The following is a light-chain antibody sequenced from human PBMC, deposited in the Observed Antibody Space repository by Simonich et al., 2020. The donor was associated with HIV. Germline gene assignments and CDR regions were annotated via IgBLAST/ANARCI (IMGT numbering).Light chain of an antibody. J-gene: IGLJ3*02. CDR2: RDN. Sequence: QSVLTQPPSASGAPGQRVTISCSGSSSNIGSNYVYWYQQLSGTAPKLLIYRDNPRPSGVPDRCSGSKSGTSASLAISGLRSEDEADYYCAAWDDSLSGWVFGGGTKLTVL. CDR1: SSNIGSNY. CDR3: AAWDDSLSGWV. V-gene: IGLV1-47*01.